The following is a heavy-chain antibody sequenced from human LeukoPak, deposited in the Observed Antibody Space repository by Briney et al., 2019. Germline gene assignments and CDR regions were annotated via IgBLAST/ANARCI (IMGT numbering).Heavy chain of an antibody. J-gene: IGHJ4*02. CDR3: ARLCGYYFDY. CDR1: GGSINIYY. CDR2: VYYSGST. V-gene: IGHV4-59*01. D-gene: IGHD3-22*01. Sequence: SETLSLTCTVSGGSINIYYWSWLRQPPGKGLEWIGFVYYSGSTNYNPSLKRRVTISVGTSKNQFSLKLTSVTAGDTAVYYCARLCGYYFDYWGQGALVAVSS.